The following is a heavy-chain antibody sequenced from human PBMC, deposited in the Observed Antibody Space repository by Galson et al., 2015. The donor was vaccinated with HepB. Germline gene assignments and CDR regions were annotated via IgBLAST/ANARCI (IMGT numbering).Heavy chain of an antibody. CDR2: IYYGGRT. V-gene: IGHV4-39*01. CDR1: GDSISSRNYY. Sequence: ETLSLTCSVSGDSISSRNYYWGWIRQSPKKGSEWIGSIYYGGRTYFSPSFKSRVAMSVDTSKNQLSLTLSSATAADTAVYHCARPLVLNGRFTPGVGPFHIWGHGTLVTVSA. D-gene: IGHD2-8*01. J-gene: IGHJ3*02. CDR3: ARPLVLNGRFTPGVGPFHI.